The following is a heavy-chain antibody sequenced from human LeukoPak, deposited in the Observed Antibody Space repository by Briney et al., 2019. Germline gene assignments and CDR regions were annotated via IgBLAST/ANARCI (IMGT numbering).Heavy chain of an antibody. V-gene: IGHV4-31*03. CDR3: ARGTTGYYYYYYMDV. CDR2: IYYSGST. D-gene: IGHD1-7*01. CDR1: GGSISSGGYY. Sequence: PSQTLSLTCTVSGGSISSGGYYWSWIRQHPGKGLEWIGYIYYSGSTYYNPSLKSRVTISVDTSKNQFSLKLSSVTAADTAVYYCARGTTGYYYYYYMDVWGRGTTVTVSS. J-gene: IGHJ6*03.